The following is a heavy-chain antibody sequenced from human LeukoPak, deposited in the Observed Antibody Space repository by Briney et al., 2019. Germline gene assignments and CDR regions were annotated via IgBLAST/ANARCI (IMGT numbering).Heavy chain of an antibody. J-gene: IGHJ4*02. CDR1: GGSISTYY. V-gene: IGHV4-59*01. Sequence: SETLSLTCTVSGGSISTYYWNWIRQPPGKGLEWIGYISNTGITTFNPSLKSRVTISVDTSKSQFSLKLSSVTAADTAVYYCARSGGYSSSWSLWGQGTLVTVSS. D-gene: IGHD6-13*01. CDR2: ISNTGIT. CDR3: ARSGGYSSSWSL.